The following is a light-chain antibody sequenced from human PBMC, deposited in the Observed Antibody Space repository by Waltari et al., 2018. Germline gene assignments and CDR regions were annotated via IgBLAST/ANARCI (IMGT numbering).Light chain of an antibody. CDR3: QQYKNGHWK. CDR1: QSVSSN. J-gene: IGKJ1*01. CDR2: GAS. V-gene: IGKV3-15*01. Sequence: EIVMTPSPATLSVSPGERATLSCRASQSVSSNLAWYQQKPGQAPRLLLYGASTRATGIPARFSGSGSGTEFTLTISSMQSEDFAVYYWQQYKNGHWKFGQGTKVEIK.